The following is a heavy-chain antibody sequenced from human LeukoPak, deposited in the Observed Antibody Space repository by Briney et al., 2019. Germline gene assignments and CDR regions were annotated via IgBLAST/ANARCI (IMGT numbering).Heavy chain of an antibody. D-gene: IGHD3-10*02. V-gene: IGHV3-48*04. CDR1: GSTFSLYS. CDR2: ISSSGSTI. J-gene: IGHJ6*04. Sequence: GGSLRLSCAGSGSTFSLYSMHWVRQAPGKGLEWVSYISSSGSTIYYADSVKGRFTISRDNAKNSLYLQMNSLRAEDTAVYYCAELGITMIGGVWGKGTTVTISS. CDR3: AELGITMIGGV.